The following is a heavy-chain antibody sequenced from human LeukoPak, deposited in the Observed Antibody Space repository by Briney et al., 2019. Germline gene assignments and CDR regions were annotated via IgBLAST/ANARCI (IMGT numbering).Heavy chain of an antibody. Sequence: GGSLRLSCAASGFTFSSYAMGWVRQAPGKGLEWVSAISGSGGSTYYADSVKGRFTISRDNSKNTLYLQMNSLRAEDTAVYYCAKDRQVTMIVVVTSFDYWGQGTLVTVSS. D-gene: IGHD3-22*01. CDR2: ISGSGGST. V-gene: IGHV3-23*01. J-gene: IGHJ4*02. CDR1: GFTFSSYA. CDR3: AKDRQVTMIVVVTSFDY.